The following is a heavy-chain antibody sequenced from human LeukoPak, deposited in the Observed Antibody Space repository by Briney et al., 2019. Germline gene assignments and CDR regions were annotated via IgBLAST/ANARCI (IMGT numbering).Heavy chain of an antibody. J-gene: IGHJ4*02. CDR3: AGDKTTGGWYEFDY. Sequence: PGGSLRLSCAASGFTFSSYDMTWVRQAPGRGLEWVSAISGSGGNTYFADSVKGRFTISRDNSKNTLYLQMNSLRAEDTAVYYCAGDKTTGGWYEFDYWGQGTLVTVSS. D-gene: IGHD6-19*01. V-gene: IGHV3-23*01. CDR2: ISGSGGNT. CDR1: GFTFSSYD.